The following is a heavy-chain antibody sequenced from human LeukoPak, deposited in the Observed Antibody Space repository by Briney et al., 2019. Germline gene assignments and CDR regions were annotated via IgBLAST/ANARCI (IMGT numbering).Heavy chain of an antibody. Sequence: SETLSLTCTVSGGSISSGSYYWSWIRQPAGKGLEWIGRIYTSGSTNYNPSLKSRVTISVDTSKNQFSLRLNSVTAADTAMYYCARGRDGYNFLNRGEYYYFDYWGQGTLITVSS. V-gene: IGHV4-61*02. CDR1: GGSISSGSYY. CDR3: ARGRDGYNFLNRGEYYYFDY. D-gene: IGHD5-24*01. J-gene: IGHJ4*02. CDR2: IYTSGST.